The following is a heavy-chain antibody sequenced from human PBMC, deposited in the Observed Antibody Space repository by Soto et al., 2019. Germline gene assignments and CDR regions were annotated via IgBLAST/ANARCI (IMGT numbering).Heavy chain of an antibody. CDR1: GGSISSYY. V-gene: IGHV4-59*01. J-gene: IGHJ5*02. D-gene: IGHD3-10*01. CDR3: ARVMARGVIIDWFDP. Sequence: TLSLTCTVSGGSISSYYWSWIRQPPGKGLEWIGYIYYSGSTNYNPSLKSRVTISVDTSKNQFSLKLSSVTAADTAVYYCARVMARGVIIDWFDPWGQGTLVTVSS. CDR2: IYYSGST.